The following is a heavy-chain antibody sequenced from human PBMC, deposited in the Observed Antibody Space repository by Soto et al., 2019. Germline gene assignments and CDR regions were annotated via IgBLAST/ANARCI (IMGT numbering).Heavy chain of an antibody. V-gene: IGHV3-21*01. CDR1: GFTFSSYS. Sequence: EVQLVESGGGLVKPGGSLRLSCAASGFTFSSYSMNWVRQAPGKGLEWVSSISSSSSYIYYADSVKGRYTISRDNATNSLYLQMISRGGEDTGVYYCARRADPLDYWGQGTLVTVSS. CDR2: ISSSSSYI. CDR3: ARRADPLDY. J-gene: IGHJ4*02.